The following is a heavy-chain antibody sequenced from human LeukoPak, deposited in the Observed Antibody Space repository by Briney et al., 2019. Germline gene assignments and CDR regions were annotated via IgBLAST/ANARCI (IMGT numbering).Heavy chain of an antibody. V-gene: IGHV3-21*01. CDR1: AFTFSRYS. CDR3: ARDRAVIAARPDRYYYYMDV. CDR2: ISGSSSYI. J-gene: IGHJ6*03. D-gene: IGHD6-6*01. Sequence: GGSLRLSCAASAFTFSRYSMNWVRQAPGKGLEWVSSISGSSSYIYYADSVKGRFTISRDNAKNSLYLQMNSPRAEDTAVYYCARDRAVIAARPDRYYYYMDVWGKGTTVTVSS.